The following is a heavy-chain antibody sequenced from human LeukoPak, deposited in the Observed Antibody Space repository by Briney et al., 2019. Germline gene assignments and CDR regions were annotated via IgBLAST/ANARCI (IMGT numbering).Heavy chain of an antibody. D-gene: IGHD3-3*01. CDR1: GFTFSSYV. CDR2: ISGSGGST. CDR3: AKSRFLEWLSPYYFDY. Sequence: GGSLRLSCAASGFTFSSYVMSWVRQAPGKGLEWVSAISGSGGSTYYADSVKGRFTISRDNSKNTLYLQMNSLRAEDTAVYYCAKSRFLEWLSPYYFDYWGQGTLVTVSS. J-gene: IGHJ4*02. V-gene: IGHV3-23*01.